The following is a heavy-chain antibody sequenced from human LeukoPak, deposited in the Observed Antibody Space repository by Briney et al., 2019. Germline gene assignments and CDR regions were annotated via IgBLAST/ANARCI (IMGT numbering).Heavy chain of an antibody. V-gene: IGHV1-46*01. CDR3: ARDYTAGYSSGWLDY. D-gene: IGHD6-19*01. J-gene: IGHJ4*02. CDR2: INPSGGST. Sequence: ASVKVSCKASGYTFTSYYMHWVRQAPGQGLEWMEIINPSGGSTSYAQKFQGRVTMTRDTSTSTVYMELSSLRSEDTAVYYCARDYTAGYSSGWLDYWGQGTLVTVSS. CDR1: GYTFTSYY.